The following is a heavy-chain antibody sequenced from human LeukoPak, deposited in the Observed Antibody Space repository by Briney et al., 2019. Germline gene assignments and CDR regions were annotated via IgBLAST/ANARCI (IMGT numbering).Heavy chain of an antibody. CDR3: ATPVGSAAMAHFQH. Sequence: GSSVKVSCKASGGTFSSYAISWVRQAPGQGLEWMGGIIPIFGTANYAQKFQGRVTITTDESTSTAYMELSSLRSEDTAVYYCATPVGSAAMAHFQHWGQGTLVTVSS. CDR2: IIPIFGTA. CDR1: GGTFSSYA. J-gene: IGHJ1*01. V-gene: IGHV1-69*05. D-gene: IGHD2-2*01.